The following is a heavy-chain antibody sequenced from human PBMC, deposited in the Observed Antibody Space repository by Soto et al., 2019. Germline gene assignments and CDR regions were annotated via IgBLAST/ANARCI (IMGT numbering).Heavy chain of an antibody. CDR1: GFTFSDYY. Sequence: GSLRLSCAASGFTFSDYYMSWIRQAPGKGLEYISYISSSSGSTNYADSVKGRFTISRDNVKNSLYLQMSSLRAEDTAVYYCARDRGGYDRLYYYHGMDVWGQGTTVTVSS. CDR2: ISSSSGST. V-gene: IGHV3-11*06. J-gene: IGHJ6*02. CDR3: ARDRGGYDRLYYYHGMDV. D-gene: IGHD5-12*01.